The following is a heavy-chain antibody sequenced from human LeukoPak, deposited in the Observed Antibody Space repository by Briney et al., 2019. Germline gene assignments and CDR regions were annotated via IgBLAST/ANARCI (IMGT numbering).Heavy chain of an antibody. Sequence: SETPSLTCTVSGGSISSYYWSWIRQPAGKGLEWIGRIYTSGSTNYNPSLKSRVTMSVDTSKNQFSLKLSSVAAADTAVYYCARDCSGGSCYSSHDAFDIWGQGTMVTVSS. V-gene: IGHV4-4*07. CDR3: ARDCSGGSCYSSHDAFDI. J-gene: IGHJ3*02. CDR2: IYTSGST. CDR1: GGSISSYY. D-gene: IGHD2-15*01.